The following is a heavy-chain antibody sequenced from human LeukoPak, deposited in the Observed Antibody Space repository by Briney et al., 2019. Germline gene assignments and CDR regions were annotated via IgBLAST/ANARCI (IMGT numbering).Heavy chain of an antibody. CDR3: ARDRSWGSQCYFDC. CDR1: GFKFSTYG. V-gene: IGHV3-33*01. CDR2: IWYDGSNQ. Sequence: GGSLRLSCAASGFKFSTYGIHWVRQAPGKGLEWMGVIWYDGSNQIYAESVKGRFTISRDNSKNTLYLQMDSLRAEDTAVYYCARDRSWGSQCYFDCWGQGTLVTVSS. D-gene: IGHD7-27*01. J-gene: IGHJ4*02.